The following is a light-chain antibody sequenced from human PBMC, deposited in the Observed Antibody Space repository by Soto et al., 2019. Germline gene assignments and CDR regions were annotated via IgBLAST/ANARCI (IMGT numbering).Light chain of an antibody. CDR2: AVS. Sequence: QSALTQPASVSGSPGQSITISCTGTSSDVGGYNYVSWYQQHPGKAPKLMIYAVSNRPSGVSNRFSGSKSGNTASLTISGLQAEDEADDYCSSYTSSSTLDVVFGGGTKLTVL. V-gene: IGLV2-14*01. CDR3: SSYTSSSTLDVV. CDR1: SSDVGGYNY. J-gene: IGLJ2*01.